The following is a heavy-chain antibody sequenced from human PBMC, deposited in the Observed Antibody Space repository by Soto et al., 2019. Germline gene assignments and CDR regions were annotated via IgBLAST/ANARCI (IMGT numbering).Heavy chain of an antibody. CDR1: GGSFSGYY. CDR3: ARRGPRLAVRGVFDY. CDR2: INHSGST. J-gene: IGHJ4*02. D-gene: IGHD3-10*01. V-gene: IGHV4-34*01. Sequence: PSETLSLTCAVYGGSFSGYYWSWIRQPPGKGLEWIGEINHSGSTNYNPSLKSRVTISVDTSKNQLSLKLSSVTAADTAVYYCARRGPRLAVRGVFDYWGQGTLVTVSS.